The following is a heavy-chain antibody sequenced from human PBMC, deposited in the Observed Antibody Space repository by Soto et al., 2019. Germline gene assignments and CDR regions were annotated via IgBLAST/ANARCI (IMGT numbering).Heavy chain of an antibody. J-gene: IGHJ4*02. Sequence: QVQLVQSGAEVKKPGSSVKVSCKASGGTFSTSTFTWVRQAPGQGLEWMGRTIPILDVADYAQDFQGRVTFTVDKSTSTAYMELISLTSKDTAVYYCARDSPIGSTYSGYDSIDSWGQGTLVTVSS. CDR2: TIPILDVA. CDR1: GGTFSTST. V-gene: IGHV1-69*08. CDR3: ARDSPIGSTYSGYDSIDS. D-gene: IGHD5-12*01.